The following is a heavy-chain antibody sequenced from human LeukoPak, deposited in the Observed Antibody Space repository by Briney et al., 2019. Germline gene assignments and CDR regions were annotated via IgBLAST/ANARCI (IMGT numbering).Heavy chain of an antibody. D-gene: IGHD6-19*01. J-gene: IGHJ4*02. V-gene: IGHV4-59*01. CDR2: IYNIWNT. CDR1: SDSISNSY. Sequence: SETLSLTCNVYSDSISNSYWSWIRQPPGKGLEWIGHIYNIWNTNYNPSLKRRVPISENTSKNQFSLKLSSVTAADTAVYYCARTVHYSSGWSPTYYFDYWGQGTLVTVSS. CDR3: ARTVHYSSGWSPTYYFDY.